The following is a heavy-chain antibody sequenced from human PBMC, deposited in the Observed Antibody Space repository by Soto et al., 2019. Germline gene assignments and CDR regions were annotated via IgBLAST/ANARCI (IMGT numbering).Heavy chain of an antibody. Sequence: QVQLVESGGGVVQPGRSLRLSCAASGFTFSSYAMHWVRQAPGKGLEWVAVISYDGSNKYYADSVKGRFTISRDNSKNTLYLQMNSLRAEDTAVYYCARGGDIVVVVAADGAFDIWGQGTMVTVSS. D-gene: IGHD2-15*01. CDR2: ISYDGSNK. CDR3: ARGGDIVVVVAADGAFDI. V-gene: IGHV3-30-3*01. J-gene: IGHJ3*02. CDR1: GFTFSSYA.